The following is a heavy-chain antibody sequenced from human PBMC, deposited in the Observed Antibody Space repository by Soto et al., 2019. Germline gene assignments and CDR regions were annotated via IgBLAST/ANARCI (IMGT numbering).Heavy chain of an antibody. V-gene: IGHV1-69*01. CDR3: ARLRRDWGDAVDL. CDR1: GGPFGSSA. J-gene: IGHJ3*01. D-gene: IGHD3-16*01. CDR2: IIPAFDKA. Sequence: QVQLVQSGADVKKPGSSVKVSCKTSGGPFGSSAISWVRQAPAQGLEWMGEIIPAFDKANYAQNFQGRMTIIADEPTGTVLMPLSSLRSEDTAVYFCARLRRDWGDAVDLWGLGTFVTVSS.